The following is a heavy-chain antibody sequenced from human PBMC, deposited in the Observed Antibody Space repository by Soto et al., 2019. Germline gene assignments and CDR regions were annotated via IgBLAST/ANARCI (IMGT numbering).Heavy chain of an antibody. CDR3: AAGWNPRPLDY. CDR2: IYYSGGT. V-gene: IGHV4-61*01. J-gene: IGHJ4*02. Sequence: QVQLQESGPGLVKPSETLSLTCAVSGGSVSSNSYYWSWIRQPPGKGLEWIAYIYYSGGTNYNPSLKSRVTISVDTSKNQFSRKLSSVTAADTAVYYCAAGWNPRPLDYWGQGTLVTVSS. CDR1: GGSVSSNSYY. D-gene: IGHD1-1*01.